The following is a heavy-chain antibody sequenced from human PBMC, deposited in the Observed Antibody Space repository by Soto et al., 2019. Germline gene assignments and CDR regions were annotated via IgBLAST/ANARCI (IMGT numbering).Heavy chain of an antibody. V-gene: IGHV4-59*01. D-gene: IGHD6-13*01. Sequence: SETLSLTCTVSGGSISSNYWTWIRQPPGKGLEWIGYVYNSGSTNYNPSLKSRVTISEEASKSQFSLKVNSMTAADTAVYYCARYSREAVAGYTPDNWGQGILVTVST. J-gene: IGHJ4*02. CDR3: ARYSREAVAGYTPDN. CDR1: GGSISSNY. CDR2: VYNSGST.